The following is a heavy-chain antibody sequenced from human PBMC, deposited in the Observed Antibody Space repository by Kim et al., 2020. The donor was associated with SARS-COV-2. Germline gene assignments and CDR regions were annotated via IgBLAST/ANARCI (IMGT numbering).Heavy chain of an antibody. D-gene: IGHD6-13*01. CDR2: ISYDGSNK. J-gene: IGHJ6*02. Sequence: GGSLRLSCAASGFTFSSYGMHWVRQAPGKGLEWVAVISYDGSNKYYADSVKGRFTISRDNSKNTLYLQMNSLRAEDTAVYYCAKGFHSSSWDYYYYGMDVWGQGTTVTVSS. CDR1: GFTFSSYG. V-gene: IGHV3-30*18. CDR3: AKGFHSSSWDYYYYGMDV.